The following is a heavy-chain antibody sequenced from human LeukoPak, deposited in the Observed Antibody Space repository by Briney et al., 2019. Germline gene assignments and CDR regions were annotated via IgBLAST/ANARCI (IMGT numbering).Heavy chain of an antibody. J-gene: IGHJ5*02. CDR2: ISSSGSTI. D-gene: IGHD6-6*01. CDR3: ARVSQLEPNWFDP. CDR1: GFTFSDYY. Sequence: PGGSLRLSCAASGFTFSDYYMSWIRQAPGKGLEWVSYISSSGSTIYYAGSVKGRFTISRDNAKNSLYLQMNSLRAEDTAVYYCARVSQLEPNWFDPWGQGTLVTVSS. V-gene: IGHV3-11*01.